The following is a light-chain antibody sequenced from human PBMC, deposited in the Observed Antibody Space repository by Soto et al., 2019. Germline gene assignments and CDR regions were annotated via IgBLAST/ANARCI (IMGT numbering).Light chain of an antibody. J-gene: IGKJ1*01. CDR3: QQANSYPPWT. CDR1: QGISSW. Sequence: DIQMTQSPSSVSASVGDRVTITCRASQGISSWLAWYQQKPGKAPKLLIYAASSLQSGVTSRFSGIGAGTDFTLSSSSLQPEDFATYSCQQANSYPPWTFGQVTKVESK. CDR2: AAS. V-gene: IGKV1-12*01.